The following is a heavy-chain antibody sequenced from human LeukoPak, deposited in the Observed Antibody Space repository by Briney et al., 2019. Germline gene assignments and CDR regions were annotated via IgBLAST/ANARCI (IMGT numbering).Heavy chain of an antibody. V-gene: IGHV3-23*01. J-gene: IGHJ5*02. CDR1: GFTFSNNG. Sequence: GGSLRLSCVVSGFTFSNNGMSWVRQAPGKGLEWISGLTGSGSSVYYAGSVRGRVTISRDNSRNTLYLHFDSLRADDTAVYYCAKGLNWFDPWGQGTLVTVSS. D-gene: IGHD2-8*01. CDR2: LTGSGSSV. CDR3: AKGLNWFDP.